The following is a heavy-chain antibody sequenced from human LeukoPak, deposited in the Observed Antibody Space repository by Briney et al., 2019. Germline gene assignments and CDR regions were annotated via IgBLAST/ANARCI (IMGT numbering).Heavy chain of an antibody. D-gene: IGHD2-15*01. CDR1: GFTFDDYG. CDR3: ARLGGIYGPPYYFDL. CDR2: INWSGGST. V-gene: IGHV3-20*04. Sequence: PGGSLRLSCAASGFTFDDYGMSWVRQAPGKGLEWVSGINWSGGSTGYADSVKGRFTISRDNAKNSLYLQMNSLRAEDTALYYCARLGGIYGPPYYFDLWGRGTLVTVSS. J-gene: IGHJ2*01.